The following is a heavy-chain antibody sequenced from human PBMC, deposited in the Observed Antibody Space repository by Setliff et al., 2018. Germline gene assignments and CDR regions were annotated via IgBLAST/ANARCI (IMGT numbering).Heavy chain of an antibody. CDR2: YRSGST. CDR3: VRPGGTTVVARHFDY. Sequence: SETLSLTCSVTGDSMSNFFWSWIRQPPGKGLEWIGYYRSGSTNYSPSLKSRVTVSADRSRNQFSLKLSSVTAADTATYYCVRPGGTTVVARHFDYWGSGILVTVSS. CDR1: GDSMSNFF. D-gene: IGHD2-15*01. J-gene: IGHJ4*01. V-gene: IGHV4-4*08.